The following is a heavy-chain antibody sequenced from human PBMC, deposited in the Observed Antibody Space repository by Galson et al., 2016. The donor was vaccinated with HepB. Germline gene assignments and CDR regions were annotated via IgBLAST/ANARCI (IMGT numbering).Heavy chain of an antibody. Sequence: SLRLSCAASGFTFSNYWMHWVRQAPGKGLVWVSRINSDGGSTSYADSVKGRFTISRDSAKNTLYLQMNSLRAEGTAVYYCARDRYCSGGSCYPWEAYYYYGMDVWGQGTTVTVSS. CDR2: INSDGGST. D-gene: IGHD2-15*01. CDR3: ARDRYCSGGSCYPWEAYYYYGMDV. V-gene: IGHV3-74*01. CDR1: GFTFSNYW. J-gene: IGHJ6*02.